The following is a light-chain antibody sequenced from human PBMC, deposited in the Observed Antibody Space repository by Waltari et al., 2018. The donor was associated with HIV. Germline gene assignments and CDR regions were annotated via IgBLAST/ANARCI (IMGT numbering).Light chain of an antibody. V-gene: IGLV2-14*03. CDR1: TSDIGTFNY. CDR3: VSYTRRTTYV. CDR2: EVK. J-gene: IGLJ1*01. Sequence: QSALTQPASVSGSPGQSITISCAGSTSDIGTFNYVSWYQQHPGRAPKLIIYEVKDRPSGVSHRFSGSKSGNTASLTISGPLSEDEADYYCVSYTRRTTYVFGTGTTVTVL.